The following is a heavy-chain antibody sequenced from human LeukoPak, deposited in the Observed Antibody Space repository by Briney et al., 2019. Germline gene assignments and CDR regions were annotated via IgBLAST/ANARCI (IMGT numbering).Heavy chain of an antibody. CDR2: XXXDGSEK. J-gene: IGHJ4*02. CDR1: GFTFSSYW. V-gene: IGHV3-7*01. CDR3: AAQYYDFWSGYYGAFDY. Sequence: GGSLRLSCAASGFTFSSYWMSWVRQAPGKXXXXXXXXXXDGSEKYYVDSVKGRFTISRDNAKNSLYLQMNSLRAEDTAVYYCAAQYYDFWSGYYGAFDYWGQGTLVTVSS. D-gene: IGHD3-3*01.